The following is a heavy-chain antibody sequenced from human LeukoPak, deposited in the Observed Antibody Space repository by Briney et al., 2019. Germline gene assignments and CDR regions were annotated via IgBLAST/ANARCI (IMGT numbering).Heavy chain of an antibody. J-gene: IGHJ5*02. CDR2: IYYSGST. CDR1: GGSISSYY. Sequence: SETLSLTCTVSGGSISSYYWGWIRQPPGKGLEWIGSIYYSGSTYYNPSLKSRVTISVDTSKNQFSLKLSSVTAADTAVYYCARHNWNDVYWFDPWGQGTLVTVSS. CDR3: ARHNWNDVYWFDP. V-gene: IGHV4-39*01. D-gene: IGHD1-1*01.